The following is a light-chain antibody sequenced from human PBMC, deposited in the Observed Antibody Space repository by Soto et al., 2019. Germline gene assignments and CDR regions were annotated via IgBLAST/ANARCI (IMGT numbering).Light chain of an antibody. J-gene: IGKJ3*01. CDR1: QDISNY. CDR3: QQLNSYPRT. Sequence: DIQLTQSPSFLSASVGDRVTITCRASQDISNYLAWYQQKPGKAPKLLIYSASTLQSGVPSRFSGSGSGAEFTLAISSLQPEDFATYYCQQLNSYPRTFGPGTKVDIK. V-gene: IGKV1-9*01. CDR2: SAS.